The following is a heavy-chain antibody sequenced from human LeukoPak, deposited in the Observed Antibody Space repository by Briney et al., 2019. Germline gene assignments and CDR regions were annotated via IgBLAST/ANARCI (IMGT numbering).Heavy chain of an antibody. Sequence: ASVKVSCKASGYTFTSYGISWVRQAPGQGLEWMGWISAYNGNTNYAQKLQGRVTMTTDTSTSTAYMELRSLRSDDPAVYYFASFTVTKGSFDYWGQGTLVTVSS. CDR3: ASFTVTKGSFDY. V-gene: IGHV1-18*01. CDR1: GYTFTSYG. J-gene: IGHJ4*02. D-gene: IGHD4-17*01. CDR2: ISAYNGNT.